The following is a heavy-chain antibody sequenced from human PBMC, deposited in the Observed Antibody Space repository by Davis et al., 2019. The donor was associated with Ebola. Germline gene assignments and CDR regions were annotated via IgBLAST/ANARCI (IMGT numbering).Heavy chain of an antibody. CDR3: AASGWQVFLDY. CDR2: LSYDGSDK. J-gene: IGHJ4*02. D-gene: IGHD6-19*01. CDR1: GFTFSSYA. Sequence: PGGSLRLSCAASGFTFSSYAMHWVRQAPGKGLEWVTVLSYDGSDKYYADSVKGRFTISRDNSKNTLYLQMNSLRAEDTAVYYCAASGWQVFLDYWGQGTLVTVSS. V-gene: IGHV3-30*04.